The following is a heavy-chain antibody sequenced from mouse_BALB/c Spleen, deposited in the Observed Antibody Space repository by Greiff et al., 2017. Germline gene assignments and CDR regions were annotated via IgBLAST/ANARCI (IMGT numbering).Heavy chain of an antibody. J-gene: IGHJ3*01. V-gene: IGHV1-63*02. Sequence: QVQLKESGAELVRPGTSVKISCKASGYTFTNYWLGWVKQRPGHGLEWIGDIYPGGGYTNYNEKFKGKATLTADTSSSTAYMQLSSLTSEDSAVYFCARRGADGYYWFAYWGQGTLVTVSA. CDR2: IYPGGGYT. CDR3: ARRGADGYYWFAY. CDR1: GYTFTNYW. D-gene: IGHD2-3*01.